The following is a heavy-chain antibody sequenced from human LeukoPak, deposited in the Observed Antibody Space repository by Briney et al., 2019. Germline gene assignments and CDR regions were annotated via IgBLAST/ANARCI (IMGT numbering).Heavy chain of an antibody. J-gene: IGHJ5*01. Sequence: SQTLSLTCTVSGDSISSGGYYWTWIRQHPGKGLEWIGYIYYSGSTYYNPSLKSRVTISVDTSKNQFSLKLNLATAADTAVYYCARGGYNYGYAQDWFDSWGQGTLVTVSS. D-gene: IGHD5-18*01. V-gene: IGHV4-31*03. CDR1: GDSISSGGYY. CDR2: IYYSGST. CDR3: ARGGYNYGYAQDWFDS.